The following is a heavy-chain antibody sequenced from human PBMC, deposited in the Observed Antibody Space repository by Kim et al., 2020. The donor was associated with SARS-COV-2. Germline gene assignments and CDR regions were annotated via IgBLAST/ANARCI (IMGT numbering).Heavy chain of an antibody. CDR3: AIYSSGRIFYFDY. CDR1: GGTFSSYA. J-gene: IGHJ4*02. D-gene: IGHD6-19*01. V-gene: IGHV1-69*05. CDR2: IIPIFGTA. Sequence: SVKVSCKASGGTFSSYAISWVRQAPGQGLEWMGGIIPIFGTANYAQKFQGRVTITTDESTSTAYMELSSLRSEDTAVYYCAIYSSGRIFYFDYWGQGTLVTVSS.